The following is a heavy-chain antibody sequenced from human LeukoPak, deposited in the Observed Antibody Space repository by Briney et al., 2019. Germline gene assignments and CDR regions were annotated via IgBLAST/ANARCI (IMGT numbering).Heavy chain of an antibody. CDR3: ARRVTYGSYYSYFDY. Sequence: SETLSLTCAVSGYSIGSGYYWGWIRQPPGKGLEWIGTISYSGSTNYNPSLKSRVTISVDTSKNQFSLKVTSVTAADTAVYYCARRVTYGSYYSYFDYWGQGTLVTVSS. J-gene: IGHJ4*02. CDR2: ISYSGST. CDR1: GYSIGSGYY. V-gene: IGHV4-38-2*01. D-gene: IGHD1-26*01.